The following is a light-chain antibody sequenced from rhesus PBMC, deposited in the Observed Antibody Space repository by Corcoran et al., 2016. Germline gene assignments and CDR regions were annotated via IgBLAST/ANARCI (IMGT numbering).Light chain of an antibody. V-gene: IGKV1-22*01. Sequence: DIQMTQSPSSLSASVGDTVTITCRASQGISGWLAWYQQKQGKAPKLLIYKASRLQSGVQSRFSCSGSWTDVTLTISSLQSEDFATYYCQQYSSIPLTFGQGTKVEIK. CDR1: QGISGW. J-gene: IGKJ1*01. CDR3: QQYSSIPLT. CDR2: KAS.